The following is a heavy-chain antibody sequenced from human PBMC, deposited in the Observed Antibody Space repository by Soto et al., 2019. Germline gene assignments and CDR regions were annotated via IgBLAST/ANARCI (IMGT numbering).Heavy chain of an antibody. CDR3: ARDEGSTVTSYGMDV. V-gene: IGHV4-31*03. CDR1: GGSISSGVYY. Sequence: SETLSLTCTVSGGSISSGVYYWSWIRQHPGKGLEWIGYIYYSGSTYYNPSLKSRVTISVDTSKNQFSLKLSSVTAADTAVYYCARDEGSTVTSYGMDVWGQGTTVTVSS. D-gene: IGHD4-17*01. CDR2: IYYSGST. J-gene: IGHJ6*02.